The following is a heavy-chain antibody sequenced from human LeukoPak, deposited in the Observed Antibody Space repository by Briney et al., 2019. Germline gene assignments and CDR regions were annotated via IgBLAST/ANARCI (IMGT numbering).Heavy chain of an antibody. V-gene: IGHV4-59*01. CDR3: ARGVYIAAAQYAY. Sequence: SETLSLTCTVSGGSISSYYWSWIRQPPGKGLEWIGYIYYSGTTSYNPSLKSRVTISVDTSKNQFSLKLSSVTAADTAVYYCARGVYIAAAQYAYWGQGTLVTVSS. D-gene: IGHD6-13*01. CDR2: IYYSGTT. J-gene: IGHJ4*02. CDR1: GGSISSYY.